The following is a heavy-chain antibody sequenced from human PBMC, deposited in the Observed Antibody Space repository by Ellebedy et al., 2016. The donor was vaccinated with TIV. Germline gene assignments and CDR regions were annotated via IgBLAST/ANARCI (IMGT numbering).Heavy chain of an antibody. J-gene: IGHJ4*02. Sequence: GESLKISCAASGFTFSSYWMSWVRQAPGKGLEWVANIKQDGSEKYYVDSVKGRFTISRDNAKNSLYLQMNSLRAEDTAVYYCVRGQGSGVGAPYWGQGTRVTVSS. CDR3: VRGQGSGVGAPY. D-gene: IGHD1-26*01. CDR2: IKQDGSEK. CDR1: GFTFSSYW. V-gene: IGHV3-7*02.